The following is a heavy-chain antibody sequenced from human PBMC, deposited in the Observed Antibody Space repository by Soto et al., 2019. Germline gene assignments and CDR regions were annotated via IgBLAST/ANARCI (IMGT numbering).Heavy chain of an antibody. V-gene: IGHV3-21*01. CDR3: SRDLGRDYLYSSGQFSSGF. CDR1: GFTFSSYS. CDR2: ISSSSSYI. D-gene: IGHD3-22*01. Sequence: GGSLRLSCAASGFTFSSYSMNWVRQAPGKGLEWVSSISSSSSYIYYADSVKGRFTISRDNAKNSLYLQMNSLRDEDTAVYYCSRDLGRDYLYSSGQFSSGFCGQGTLVTGSS. J-gene: IGHJ4*02.